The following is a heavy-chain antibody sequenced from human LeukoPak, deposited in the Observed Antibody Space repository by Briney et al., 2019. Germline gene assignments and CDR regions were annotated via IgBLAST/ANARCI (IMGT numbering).Heavy chain of an antibody. CDR1: GFTFSRYA. CDR2: IWHDEGER. J-gene: IGHJ3*02. CDR3: AREYTLGDRSGSAFDI. V-gene: IGHV3-33*01. D-gene: IGHD2-21*01. Sequence: GRSLRLSCAASGFTFSRYAMPWVRQAPGKGQEWVAVIWHDEGERHYEDSVKGRFSISRDNSQNTLYLQMNSLRAEDTAVYYCAREYTLGDRSGSAFDIWGQGTMVTVSS.